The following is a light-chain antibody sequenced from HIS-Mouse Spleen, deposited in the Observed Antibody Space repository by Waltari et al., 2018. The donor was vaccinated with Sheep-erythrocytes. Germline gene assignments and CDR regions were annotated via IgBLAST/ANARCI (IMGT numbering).Light chain of an antibody. Sequence: QSALTQPASVSGSPGQSITLPSPGTSSSVGCYNLVPWYQQHPGKAPNLMIYEGSKRPSGVSNRFSGSKSGNTASLTISGLQAEDEADYYCCSYAGSYNHVFATGTKVTVL. CDR3: CSYAGSYNHV. J-gene: IGLJ1*01. CDR1: SSSVGCYNL. V-gene: IGLV2-23*01. CDR2: EGS.